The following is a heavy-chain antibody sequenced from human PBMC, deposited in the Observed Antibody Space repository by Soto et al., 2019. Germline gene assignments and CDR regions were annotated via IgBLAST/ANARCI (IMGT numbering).Heavy chain of an antibody. CDR3: AKGYCSSTSCPGSH. CDR2: ISASGGST. Sequence: GGSLRLSCAGSGFTFSTYAMSWVRQAPGKGLEWVSGISASGGSTYYADSGKGRFTISRDNSKNTVYLQMNSLRAGDTAVYYCAKGYCSSTSCPGSHWGQGTLVTVSS. V-gene: IGHV3-23*01. D-gene: IGHD2-2*01. CDR1: GFTFSTYA. J-gene: IGHJ4*02.